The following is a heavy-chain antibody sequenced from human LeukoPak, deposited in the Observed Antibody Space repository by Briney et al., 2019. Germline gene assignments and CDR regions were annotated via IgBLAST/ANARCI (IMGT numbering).Heavy chain of an antibody. CDR3: ARGGWSSDY. CDR2: IHYTGST. CDR1: GGSMSNMY. Sequence: PSETLSLTCTVSGGSMSNMYWSWIRQPPGKGLEWIGYIHYTGSTNYNPSLKSRISMSVDTSKSQLSLRLTSVTAADTALYYCARGGWSSDYWGQGTLVAVSP. J-gene: IGHJ4*02. V-gene: IGHV4-59*01. D-gene: IGHD6-19*01.